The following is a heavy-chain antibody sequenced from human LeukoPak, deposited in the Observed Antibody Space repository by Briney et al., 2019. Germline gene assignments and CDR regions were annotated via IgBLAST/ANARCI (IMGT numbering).Heavy chain of an antibody. CDR1: GFTFSSYA. CDR3: ARDQQLAIDY. Sequence: PGASLRLSCAASGFTFSSYAMHWVRQAPGKGLEWVAVISYDGSNKYYADSVKGRFTISRDNSKNTLYLQMNSLRAEDTAVYYCARDQQLAIDYWGQGTLVTVSS. V-gene: IGHV3-30*04. CDR2: ISYDGSNK. D-gene: IGHD6-13*01. J-gene: IGHJ4*02.